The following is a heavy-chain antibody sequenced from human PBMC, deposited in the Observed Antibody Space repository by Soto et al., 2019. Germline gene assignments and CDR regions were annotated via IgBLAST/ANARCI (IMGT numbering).Heavy chain of an antibody. Sequence: QVQLQESGPGLVKPSQTLSLTCTVSGGSISSGDYYWSWIRQPPGKGLEWIGYIYYSGSTYYNPSLKSRVTISVATSKNQFSLKLSSVTAADTAVYYCARDRGEGRYCSGGSCYSLDYWGQGTLVTVSS. V-gene: IGHV4-30-4*01. CDR3: ARDRGEGRYCSGGSCYSLDY. D-gene: IGHD2-15*01. J-gene: IGHJ4*02. CDR1: GGSISSGDYY. CDR2: IYYSGST.